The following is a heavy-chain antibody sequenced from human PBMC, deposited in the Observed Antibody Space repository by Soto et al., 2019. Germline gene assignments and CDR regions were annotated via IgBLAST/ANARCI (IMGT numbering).Heavy chain of an antibody. CDR1: GYTFTGYY. V-gene: IGHV1-2*02. CDR2: INPNSGGT. D-gene: IGHD3-22*01. Sequence: ASVKVSCKASGYTFTGYYMHWVRQAPGQGLEWMGWINPNSGGTNYAQKFQGRVTMTRDTSISTAYMELSRLRSDDTAVYYCARLSXYYYDSSGYYLSESFDYWGQGTLVTVSS. CDR3: ARLSXYYYDSSGYYLSESFDY. J-gene: IGHJ4*02.